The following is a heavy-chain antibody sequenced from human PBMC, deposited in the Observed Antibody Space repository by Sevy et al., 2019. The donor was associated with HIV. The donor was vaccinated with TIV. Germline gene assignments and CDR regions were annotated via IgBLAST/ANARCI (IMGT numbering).Heavy chain of an antibody. CDR1: GFTFDDYA. CDR2: ISWDGGST. V-gene: IGHV3-43D*03. Sequence: GGSLRLSCAASGFTFDDYAMHWVRQAPGKGLEWVSLISWDGGSTYYADSVKGRFTISRDNSKNSLYLQMNSLRAEDTALYYCAKDFSSGSLHYYYGMDVWGQGTTVTVSS. D-gene: IGHD6-19*01. J-gene: IGHJ6*02. CDR3: AKDFSSGSLHYYYGMDV.